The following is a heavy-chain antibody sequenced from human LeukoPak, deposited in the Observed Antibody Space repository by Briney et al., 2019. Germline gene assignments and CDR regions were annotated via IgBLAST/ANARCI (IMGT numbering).Heavy chain of an antibody. Sequence: GGSLRLSCAASGFTFSSYAMHWVRQAPGKGLEWVAVISYDGSNKYYADSVKGRFTISRDNSKNTLYLQMNSLRAEDTAVCYCARDHGGWGFDYWGQGTRVPVSS. CDR3: ARDHGGWGFDY. CDR1: GFTFSSYA. CDR2: ISYDGSNK. D-gene: IGHD3-16*01. V-gene: IGHV3-30-3*01. J-gene: IGHJ4*02.